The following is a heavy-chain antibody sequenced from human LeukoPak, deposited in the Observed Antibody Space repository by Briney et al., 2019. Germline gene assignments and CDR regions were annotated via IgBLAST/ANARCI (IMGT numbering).Heavy chain of an antibody. V-gene: IGHV1-2*02. Sequence: GASVKVSCKASGYTFTAYYMHWMRQAPGQGLEWMGWINPNSGGTNYAQKFQGRVTMTRDTSISTAYMELSRLRSDDTAVYYCARELIAGGTNFDSWGQGTLVTVSS. J-gene: IGHJ4*02. CDR3: ARELIAGGTNFDS. D-gene: IGHD1-26*01. CDR1: GYTFTAYY. CDR2: INPNSGGT.